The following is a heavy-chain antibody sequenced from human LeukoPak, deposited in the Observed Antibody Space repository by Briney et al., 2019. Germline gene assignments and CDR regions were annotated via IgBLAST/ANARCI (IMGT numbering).Heavy chain of an antibody. CDR2: IYHSGST. Sequence: SQTLSLTCTVSGGSISSGGYYWSWIRQPPGKGLEWIGYIYHSGSTYYNPSLKSRVTISVDTSKNQFSLKLSSVTAADTAVYYCARNYYGSGSFYFDYWGQGTLVTVSS. V-gene: IGHV4-30-2*01. CDR1: GGSISSGGYY. D-gene: IGHD3-10*01. J-gene: IGHJ4*02. CDR3: ARNYYGSGSFYFDY.